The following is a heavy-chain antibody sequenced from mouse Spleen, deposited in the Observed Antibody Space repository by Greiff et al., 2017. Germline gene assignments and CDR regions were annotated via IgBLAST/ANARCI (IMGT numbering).Heavy chain of an antibody. D-gene: IGHD2-14*01. J-gene: IGHJ2*02. CDR3: AREEAFYRYFDY. CDR1: GFTFSDYG. V-gene: IGHV5-17*01. Sequence: EVKLMESGGGLVKPGGSLKLSCAASGFTFSDYGMHWVRQAPEKGLEWIAYISSGSSIFYYADTVKGRFAISRDNAKNTLFLQMTSLRSEDSAMYYCAREEAFYRYFDYWGQGTSLTVSS. CDR2: ISSGSSIF.